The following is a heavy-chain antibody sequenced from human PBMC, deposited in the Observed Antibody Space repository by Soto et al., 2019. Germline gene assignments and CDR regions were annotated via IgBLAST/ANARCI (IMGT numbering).Heavy chain of an antibody. D-gene: IGHD1-7*01. CDR1: GYSFTSYW. Sequence: PGESLKISCKGSGYSFTSYWIGWVRQMPGKGLEWMGIIYPGDSDTRYSPSFQGQVTISADKSISTAYLQGSSLKASDTAMYYCARHKLELGVRYGMDVWGQGTTVTVSS. CDR3: ARHKLELGVRYGMDV. J-gene: IGHJ6*02. V-gene: IGHV5-51*01. CDR2: IYPGDSDT.